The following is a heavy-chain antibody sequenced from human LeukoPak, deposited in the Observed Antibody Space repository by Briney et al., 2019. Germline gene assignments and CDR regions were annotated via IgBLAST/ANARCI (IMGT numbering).Heavy chain of an antibody. CDR1: GGSLSGHY. Sequence: SETLSLTCAVSGGSLSGHYFSWIRQSPSKRLEWIGEINHSGTTNSNPSVKSRVTISVDTSKNQFSLKLSSVTAADTAVYYCARHQTAFTWGQGTLVTVSS. CDR3: ARHQTAFT. CDR2: INHSGTT. D-gene: IGHD2-21*02. J-gene: IGHJ4*02. V-gene: IGHV4-34*01.